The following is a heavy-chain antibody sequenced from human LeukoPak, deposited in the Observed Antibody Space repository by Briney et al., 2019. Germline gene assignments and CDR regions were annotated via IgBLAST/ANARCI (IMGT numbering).Heavy chain of an antibody. D-gene: IGHD1-26*01. CDR3: ARVAYSGTYSWLDP. V-gene: IGHV4-39*01. Sequence: SETLSLTCTVSGGSISSSSYYWGWIRQPPGKGLEWIGSIYYSGSTYYNPSLKSRVTISVATSKNQFSLKLSSVTAADTAVYYCARVAYSGTYSWLDPWGQGSLVTVSS. CDR2: IYYSGST. J-gene: IGHJ5*02. CDR1: GGSISSSSYY.